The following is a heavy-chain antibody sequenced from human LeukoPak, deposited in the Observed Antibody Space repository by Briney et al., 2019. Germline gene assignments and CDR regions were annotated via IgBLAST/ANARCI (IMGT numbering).Heavy chain of an antibody. J-gene: IGHJ5*02. CDR1: GFTFSSST. D-gene: IGHD4/OR15-4a*01. CDR2: ISGSSNYI. V-gene: IGHV3-21*01. CDR3: VRIPNSANFPNWFDP. Sequence: KSGGSLRLPCAASGFTFSSSTMNWVRQAPGKGLEWVSSISGSSNYIYYADSVKGRFTISRDNAKNSLYLQMNSLRVEDTAVYYCVRIPNSANFPNWFDPWGQGTLVTVSS.